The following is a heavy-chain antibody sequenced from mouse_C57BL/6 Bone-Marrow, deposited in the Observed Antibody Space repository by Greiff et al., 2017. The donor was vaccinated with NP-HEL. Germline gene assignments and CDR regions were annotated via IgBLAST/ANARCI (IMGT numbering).Heavy chain of an antibody. CDR1: GYTFTSYW. J-gene: IGHJ1*03. CDR2: IDPSDSYT. D-gene: IGHD1-1*01. Sequence: QVQLQQPGAELVKPGASVKLSCKASGYTFTSYWMQWVKQRPGQGLEWIGEIDPSDSYTNYNQKFKGKATLTVDTSSSTAYMQLSSLTSEDSAVYYGARNPYGSSWGYFDVWGTGTTVTVSS. V-gene: IGHV1-50*01. CDR3: ARNPYGSSWGYFDV.